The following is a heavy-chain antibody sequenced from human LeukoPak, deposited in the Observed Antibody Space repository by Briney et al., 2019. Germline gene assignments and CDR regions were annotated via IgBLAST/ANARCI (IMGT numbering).Heavy chain of an antibody. V-gene: IGHV3-48*04. CDR1: GFTFNSHA. CDR3: ASSFWDALDI. D-gene: IGHD3-3*01. Sequence: SGGSLRLSCEASGFTFNSHAMNWVRQAPGRGLEWLSKISSSSGTLYYAGSVKGRFTISRDNAKNSLFLQMNNLKGEDTAVYYCASSFWDALDIWGQGTLVAVSS. CDR2: ISSSSGTL. J-gene: IGHJ3*02.